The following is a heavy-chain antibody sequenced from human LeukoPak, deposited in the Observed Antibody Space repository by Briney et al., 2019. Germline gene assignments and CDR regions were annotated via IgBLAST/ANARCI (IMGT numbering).Heavy chain of an antibody. CDR2: ISYDGSNK. J-gene: IGHJ3*02. CDR1: GFTFSSYA. D-gene: IGHD6-13*01. Sequence: GGSLRLSCAASGFTFSSYAMHWVRQAPGKGLEWVAVISYDGSNKYYADSVKGRFTISRDTSKNTLYLQMNSLRADDMAVYHCAKSRGYSSSWDDAFDIWGQGTMVIVSS. CDR3: AKSRGYSSSWDDAFDI. V-gene: IGHV3-30-3*02.